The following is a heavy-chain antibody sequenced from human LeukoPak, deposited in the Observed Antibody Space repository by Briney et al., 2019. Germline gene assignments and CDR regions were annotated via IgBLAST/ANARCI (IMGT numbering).Heavy chain of an antibody. CDR3: ARGGDWLPQY. J-gene: IGHJ4*02. CDR2: ISAYNGNT. Sequence: ASVKVSCKASGYTFTSYGISWVRQAPGQGLEWMGWISAYNGNTNYAQKLQGRVTMTTDTSTRPAYTEPRSRSSDDTAVYYCARGGDWLPQYWGQGTLVTVSS. V-gene: IGHV1-18*01. D-gene: IGHD3-9*01. CDR1: GYTFTSYG.